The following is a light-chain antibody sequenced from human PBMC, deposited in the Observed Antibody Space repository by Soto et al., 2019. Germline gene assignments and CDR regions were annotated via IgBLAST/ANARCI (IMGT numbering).Light chain of an antibody. CDR2: EVT. CDR3: ISYTGSSTSYV. J-gene: IGLJ1*01. V-gene: IGLV2-14*01. CDR1: SSDVGSYNH. Sequence: QSALTQPASVSGSPGQSITISCSGTSSDVGSYNHVAWYQQFPGKTPKLIIYEVTYRPSGVSHRFSASKSGNTASLTTSGLQAEDEADYYCISYTGSSTSYVFGTGTKSPS.